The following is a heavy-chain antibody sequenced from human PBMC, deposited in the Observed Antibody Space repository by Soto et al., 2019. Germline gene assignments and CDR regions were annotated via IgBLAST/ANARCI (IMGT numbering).Heavy chain of an antibody. CDR3: ATHFYGAYVVDS. J-gene: IGHJ4*02. V-gene: IGHV4-38-2*02. D-gene: IGHD4-17*01. Sequence: PSETLSLTCTVSGFSISSGHYCGWMRQTPGKGLEWIGSTHHSGRTYYSTSPKSRVTISVDTSKNQVSLRLRSVTAADTALYYCATHFYGAYVVDSWGQGTLVTGSS. CDR2: THHSGRT. CDR1: GFSISSGHY.